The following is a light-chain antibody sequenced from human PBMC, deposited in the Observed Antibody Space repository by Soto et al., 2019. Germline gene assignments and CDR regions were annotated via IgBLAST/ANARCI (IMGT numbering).Light chain of an antibody. J-gene: IGKJ1*01. CDR2: GAS. V-gene: IGKV3-15*01. CDR3: QQYNNWTWT. Sequence: EIVMTQSPATLSGSPGERATLSCRASQSVATNLAWYRHKPGQAPRLLIYGASTRETGIPARFSCSGAGTECTRTISSLQSVDVDVYSCQQYNNWTWTFGQGTKV. CDR1: QSVATN.